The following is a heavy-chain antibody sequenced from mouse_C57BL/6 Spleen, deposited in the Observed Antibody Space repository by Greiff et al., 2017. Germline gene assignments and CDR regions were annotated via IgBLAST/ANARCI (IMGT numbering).Heavy chain of an antibody. V-gene: IGHV1-15*01. J-gene: IGHJ4*01. D-gene: IGHD1-1*01. Sequence: QVQLKESGAELVRPGASVTLSCKASGYTFTDYEMHWVKQTPVHGLEWIGAIDPEPGGTAYNQKFKGKAILTADKSSSPAYMELRSLTSEDSAVYYCARKGYFYYGSSYENYYAMDYWGQGTSVTVSS. CDR1: GYTFTDYE. CDR2: IDPEPGGT. CDR3: ARKGYFYYGSSYENYYAMDY.